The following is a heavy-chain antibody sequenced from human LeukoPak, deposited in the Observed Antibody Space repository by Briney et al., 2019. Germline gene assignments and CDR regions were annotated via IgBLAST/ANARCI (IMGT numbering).Heavy chain of an antibody. Sequence: GGSLRLSCAASGFIFSRYAMHWVRQAPGKGMEWVAVIADDGSKNHYADSVKGRFTISRDNSKNTLYLQMNRRRAEDTTVYYCARDPVYDSSGYLYYYYGMDVWGQGTTVTVSS. D-gene: IGHD3-22*01. CDR3: ARDPVYDSSGYLYYYYGMDV. V-gene: IGHV3-30-3*01. J-gene: IGHJ6*02. CDR2: IADDGSKN. CDR1: GFIFSRYA.